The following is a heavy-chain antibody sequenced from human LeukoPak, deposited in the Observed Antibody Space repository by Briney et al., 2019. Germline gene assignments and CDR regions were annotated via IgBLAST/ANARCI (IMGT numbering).Heavy chain of an antibody. V-gene: IGHV3-7*03. J-gene: IGHJ6*02. Sequence: GGSLRLSCAASGFTFSSYWMNWARQAPGKGLEWVASINHNGNVNYYVDSVKGRFTISRDNAKNSLYLQTSNLRAEDTAVYFCARGGGLDVWGQGATVTVSS. D-gene: IGHD3-16*01. CDR2: INHNGNVN. CDR1: GFTFSSYW. CDR3: ARGGGLDV.